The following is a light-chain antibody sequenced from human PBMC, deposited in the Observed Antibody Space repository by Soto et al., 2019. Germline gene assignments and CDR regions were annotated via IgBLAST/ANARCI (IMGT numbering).Light chain of an antibody. V-gene: IGKV3-15*01. CDR2: HAY. CDR1: QRVGVN. J-gene: IGKJ1*01. Sequence: EIVMTQSPASLSVSPLETATLSCRASQRVGVNLAWYQQKPGQAPRLLIYHAYTMATGVPARFNGSASRTDVAITIRSMQSEYIFLFDCQQYDSWPRPFG. CDR3: QQYDSWPRP.